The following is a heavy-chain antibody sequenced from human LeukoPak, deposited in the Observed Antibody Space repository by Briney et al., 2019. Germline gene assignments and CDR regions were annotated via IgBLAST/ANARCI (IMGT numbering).Heavy chain of an antibody. CDR3: TTVRIFGVVINNYYYYGMDV. CDR1: GFTFSNAW. D-gene: IGHD3-3*01. J-gene: IGHJ6*02. Sequence: GGSLRLSCAASGFTFSNAWMNWVRQAPGKGLEWVGRIKSKTDGGTTDYAAPVKGRFTISRDDSKNTLYLQMNSLKTEDTAVYYCTTVRIFGVVINNYYYYGMDVWGQGTTVTVSS. V-gene: IGHV3-15*07. CDR2: IKSKTDGGTT.